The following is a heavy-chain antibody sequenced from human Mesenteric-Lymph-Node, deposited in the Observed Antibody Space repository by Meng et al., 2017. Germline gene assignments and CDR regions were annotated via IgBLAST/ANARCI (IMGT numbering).Heavy chain of an antibody. J-gene: IGHJ6*02. CDR1: GFTVGTNS. CDR2: MYSGGKT. Sequence: GESLKISCAASGFTVGTNSMNWVRQAPEKGLEWVSFMYSGGKTYYADSVQGRFTISRDISKNTLYLQMNNLRVEDTAVYYCVREAITMLRGLIIDNYYGMDVWGQGTTVTVSS. V-gene: IGHV3-66*02. CDR3: VREAITMLRGLIIDNYYGMDV. D-gene: IGHD3-10*01.